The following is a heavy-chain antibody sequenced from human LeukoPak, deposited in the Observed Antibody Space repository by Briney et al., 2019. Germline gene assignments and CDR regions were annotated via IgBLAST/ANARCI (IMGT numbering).Heavy chain of an antibody. Sequence: ASVKVSCKASGGTFSSYAISWVRQAPGQGLEWMGGIIPIFGTANYAQKFQGRVTITTDESTSTAYMELSSLRSEDTAVYYCARVPANYYDSSGYNNMDVWGTGTTVTVSS. V-gene: IGHV1-69*05. J-gene: IGHJ6*03. D-gene: IGHD3-22*01. CDR3: ARVPANYYDSSGYNNMDV. CDR2: IIPIFGTA. CDR1: GGTFSSYA.